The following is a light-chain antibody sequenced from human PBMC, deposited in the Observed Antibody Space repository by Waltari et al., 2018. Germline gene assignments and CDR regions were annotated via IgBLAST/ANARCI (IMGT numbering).Light chain of an antibody. CDR3: QPSYSTPRT. CDR1: KYISNY. Sequence: DIQMTQSQSAVSASVGDRVTITCRASKYISNYLNWYQQIPGKAPKVLIYDSSSLQRGFPSRVSDTRSGTDFTLHISSLRVDDFATYYCQPSYSTPRTFGQGTKVEMK. V-gene: IGKV1-39*01. J-gene: IGKJ1*01. CDR2: DSS.